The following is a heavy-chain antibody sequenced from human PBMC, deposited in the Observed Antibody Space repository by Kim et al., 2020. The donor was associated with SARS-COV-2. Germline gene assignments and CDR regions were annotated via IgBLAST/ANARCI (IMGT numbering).Heavy chain of an antibody. J-gene: IGHJ4*02. CDR2: ISYDGINK. CDR3: ARMNVGYCSSTSCYVYDY. D-gene: IGHD2-2*01. Sequence: SLILSFSSSGFTFSIYAIHWVLQAPFNWLEFLAFISYDGINKYYADSVKGRFTISRDNSKNTLYLQMNSLRAEDTAVYYCARMNVGYCSSTSCYVYDYWGQGTLVTVSS. CDR1: GFTFSIYA. V-gene: IGHV3-30-3*01.